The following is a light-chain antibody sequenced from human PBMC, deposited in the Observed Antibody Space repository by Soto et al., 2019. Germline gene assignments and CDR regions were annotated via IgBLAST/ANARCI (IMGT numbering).Light chain of an antibody. CDR1: QSVGSTF. CDR3: QQFSYSSIFT. J-gene: IGKJ3*01. V-gene: IGKV3-20*01. CDR2: GAS. Sequence: EIVLTQSPGTLSVSPGERATLSCRASQSVGSTFLAWYQQKPGQAPRLLIYGASSRATGIPDRFSGSESGTDFTLTISRLEPEDSAVYYCQQFSYSSIFTFGPGTKVEVK.